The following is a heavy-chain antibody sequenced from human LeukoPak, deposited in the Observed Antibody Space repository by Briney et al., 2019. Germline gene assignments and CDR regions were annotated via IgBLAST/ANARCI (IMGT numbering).Heavy chain of an antibody. CDR2: IYTSGST. D-gene: IGHD2-2*02. V-gene: IGHV4-61*02. Sequence: PSQTLSLTCTVSGGSISSGSYYWSWIRQPAGKGLEWIGRIYTSGSTNYNPSLKSRVIISLDTSKNQFSLKLSSVTASDTAVYYCARGPYIYNYGMDVWGQGTTVTVSS. CDR3: ARGPYIYNYGMDV. CDR1: GGSISSGSYY. J-gene: IGHJ6*02.